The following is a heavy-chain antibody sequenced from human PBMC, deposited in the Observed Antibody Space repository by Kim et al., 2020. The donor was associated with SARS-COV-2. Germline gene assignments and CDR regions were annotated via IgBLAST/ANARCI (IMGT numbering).Heavy chain of an antibody. D-gene: IGHD2-21*02. CDR1: GGSFSGYY. V-gene: IGHV4-34*01. J-gene: IGHJ4*02. Sequence: SETLSLTCAVYGGSFSGYYWSWIRQPPGKGLEWIGEINHSGSTNYNPSLKSRVTISVDTSKNQFSLKLSSVTAADTAVYYCARAEYCGGDCVLYYFDYWGQGTLVTVSS. CDR2: INHSGST. CDR3: ARAEYCGGDCVLYYFDY.